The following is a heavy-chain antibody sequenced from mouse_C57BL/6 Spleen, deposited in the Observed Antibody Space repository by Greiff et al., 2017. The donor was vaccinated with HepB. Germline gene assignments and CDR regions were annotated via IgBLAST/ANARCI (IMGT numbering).Heavy chain of an antibody. Sequence: EVMLVESEGGLVQPGSSMKLSCTASGFTFSDYYMAWVRQVPEKGLEWVANINYDGSSTYYLDSLKSRFIISRDNAKNILYLQMSSLKSEDTATYYCAREDNYYGRRGYYAMDYWGQGTSVTVSS. CDR1: GFTFSDYY. V-gene: IGHV5-16*01. J-gene: IGHJ4*01. D-gene: IGHD1-1*01. CDR2: INYDGSST. CDR3: AREDNYYGRRGYYAMDY.